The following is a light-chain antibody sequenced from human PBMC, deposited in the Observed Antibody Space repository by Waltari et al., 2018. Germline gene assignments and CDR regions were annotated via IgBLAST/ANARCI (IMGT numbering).Light chain of an antibody. Sequence: SYELTQPPSVSVSPGQTASITCSGDKLGANYASWYQQKPGQSPVMVIYHDNMRPSGIPERFSGSNSGNTATLAISGTQAMDEADYYCQAWDSNTVIFGGGTKLTVL. J-gene: IGLJ2*01. CDR1: KLGANY. CDR2: HDN. CDR3: QAWDSNTVI. V-gene: IGLV3-1*01.